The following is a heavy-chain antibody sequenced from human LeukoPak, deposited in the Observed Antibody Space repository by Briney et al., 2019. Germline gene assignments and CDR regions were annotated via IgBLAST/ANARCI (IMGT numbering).Heavy chain of an antibody. Sequence: VASVKVSCKASGYTFTSYGISWVRQAPGQGLEWMGWISAYNGNTNYAQKLQGRVTMTTDTSTSTAYMELRSLRSDDTAVYYCARVYSSSWYVGYMDVWGKGTTVTISS. CDR1: GYTFTSYG. D-gene: IGHD6-13*01. V-gene: IGHV1-18*01. CDR2: ISAYNGNT. CDR3: ARVYSSSWYVGYMDV. J-gene: IGHJ6*03.